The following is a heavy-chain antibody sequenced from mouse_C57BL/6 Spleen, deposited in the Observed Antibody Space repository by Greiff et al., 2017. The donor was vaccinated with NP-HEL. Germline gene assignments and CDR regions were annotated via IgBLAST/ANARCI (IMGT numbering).Heavy chain of an antibody. CDR1: GYTFTDYN. CDR2: INPNNGGT. V-gene: IGHV1-18*01. D-gene: IGHD4-1*01. J-gene: IGHJ1*03. Sequence: VQLQQSGPELVKPGASVKIPCKASGYTFTDYNMDWVKQSHGKSLEWIGDINPNNGGTIYNQKFKGKATLTVDKSSSTVYMELRSLTSEDTAVYYCARWGTTGTSWYFDVWGTGTTVTVSS. CDR3: ARWGTTGTSWYFDV.